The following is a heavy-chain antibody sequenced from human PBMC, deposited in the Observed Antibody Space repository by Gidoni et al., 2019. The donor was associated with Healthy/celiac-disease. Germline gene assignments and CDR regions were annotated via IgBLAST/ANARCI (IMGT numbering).Heavy chain of an antibody. D-gene: IGHD2-2*01. CDR2: IKQDGSEK. CDR3: ARDVVVVPAATDYYYYYGMDV. V-gene: IGHV3-7*01. J-gene: IGHJ6*02. Sequence: EVQLVESGGGLVQPGGSLRLSCAASGFTFSSYWMSWVRQAPGKGLEWVANIKQDGSEKYYVDSVKGRCTISRDNAKNSLYLQMNSLRAEDTAVYYCARDVVVVPAATDYYYYYGMDVWGQGTTVTVSS. CDR1: GFTFSSYW.